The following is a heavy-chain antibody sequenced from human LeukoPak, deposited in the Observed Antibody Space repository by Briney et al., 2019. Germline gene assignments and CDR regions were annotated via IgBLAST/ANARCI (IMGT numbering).Heavy chain of an antibody. CDR3: PKDDSSGYYPPMAFDY. Sequence: GGSLRLSCAASGFTFSSEGMHWVPQAPGKGLKGVAVIRDDGSNKDYADSVKGRFTISRDNSKNPLYLQMNSLRAEDTAVYYGPKDDSSGYYPPMAFDYWGQGTLVTVSS. J-gene: IGHJ4*02. CDR1: GFTFSSEG. V-gene: IGHV3-30*02. D-gene: IGHD3-22*01. CDR2: IRDDGSNK.